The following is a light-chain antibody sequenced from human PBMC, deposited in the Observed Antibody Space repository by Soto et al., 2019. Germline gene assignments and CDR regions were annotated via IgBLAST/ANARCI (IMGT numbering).Light chain of an antibody. CDR3: QQYDNLPIT. J-gene: IGKJ5*01. CDR2: ASS. V-gene: IGKV1-33*01. Sequence: DVQFTQSPSPVSSSVLERFSISCRASRASTNHLNWYQQKPGKAPILLVYASSTLETGVPSRFSGSGSGTDFTFTISSLQPEDIATYYCQQYDNLPITFGQGTRLEIK. CDR1: RASTNH.